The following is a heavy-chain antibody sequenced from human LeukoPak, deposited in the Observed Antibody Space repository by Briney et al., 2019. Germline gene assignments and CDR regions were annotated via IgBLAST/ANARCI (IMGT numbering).Heavy chain of an antibody. CDR1: GLTFNNYA. CDR2: ISGRGDRT. J-gene: IGHJ5*02. V-gene: IGHV3-23*01. Sequence: QTGGSLRLSCAASGLTFNNYAMSWVRQPPGKGLEWVSAISGRGDRTYYADSVKGRFTISRDNSKNTLYLQMNSLRDDDTAVYYCAKTREWELPHWFDPWGQGTLVIVSS. CDR3: AKTREWELPHWFDP. D-gene: IGHD1-26*01.